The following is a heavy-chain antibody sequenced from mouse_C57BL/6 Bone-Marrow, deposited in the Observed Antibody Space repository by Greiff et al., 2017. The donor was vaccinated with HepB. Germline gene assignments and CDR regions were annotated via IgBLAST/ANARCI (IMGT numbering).Heavy chain of an antibody. J-gene: IGHJ4*01. CDR3: ARYDLLRGDYAMDY. D-gene: IGHD1-1*01. CDR2: IRNKANGYTT. V-gene: IGHV7-3*01. CDR1: GFTFTDYY. Sequence: EVQLVESGGGLVQPGGSLSLYCAASGFTFTDYYMSWVRQPPGKALEWLGFIRNKANGYTTEYSASVKGRFTISRDNSQSILYLQMNALRAEDSATYYCARYDLLRGDYAMDYWGQGTSVTVSS.